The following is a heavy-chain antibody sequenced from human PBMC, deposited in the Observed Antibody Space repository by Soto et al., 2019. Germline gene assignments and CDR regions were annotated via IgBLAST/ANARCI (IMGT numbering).Heavy chain of an antibody. J-gene: IGHJ4*02. CDR3: ARTDYSPWSWPRFDY. CDR2: IYYSGST. V-gene: IGHV4-39*01. CDR1: GGSISSSNYY. D-gene: IGHD5-12*01. Sequence: PSQTLSLTCTVSGGSISSSNYYWGWIRQPPGKGLEWIGSIYYSGSTYYNSSLKSRVTISVDTSRNQFSLKLSSVTAADTAVYYCARTDYSPWSWPRFDYWGQGTLVTVS.